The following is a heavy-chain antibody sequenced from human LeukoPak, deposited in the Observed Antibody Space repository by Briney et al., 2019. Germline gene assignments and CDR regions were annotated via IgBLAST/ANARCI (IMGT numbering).Heavy chain of an antibody. Sequence: GASVKVSCKASGGTFSSYAISWVRQAPGQGLEWMGWINPNSGGTNYAQKFQGRVTMTRDTSISTAYMELSRLRSDDTAVYYCAREYSSSWSDFDYWGQGTLVTVSS. CDR1: GGTFSSYA. J-gene: IGHJ4*02. CDR3: AREYSSSWSDFDY. V-gene: IGHV1-2*02. CDR2: INPNSGGT. D-gene: IGHD6-13*01.